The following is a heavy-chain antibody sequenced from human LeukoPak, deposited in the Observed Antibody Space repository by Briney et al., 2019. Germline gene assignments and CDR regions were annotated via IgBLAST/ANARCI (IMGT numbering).Heavy chain of an antibody. CDR2: IIPIFGVA. Sequence: GASVKVSCRASGGTFSSYAISWVRQAPGQGLEWMGGIIPIFGVANYAQKFQGRVTITADESTSTAYMELSSLRSEDTAVYYCAREGGDLYSSSCCAFDIWGQGTMVTVSS. D-gene: IGHD6-13*01. CDR3: AREGGDLYSSSCCAFDI. CDR1: GGTFSSYA. J-gene: IGHJ3*02. V-gene: IGHV1-69*13.